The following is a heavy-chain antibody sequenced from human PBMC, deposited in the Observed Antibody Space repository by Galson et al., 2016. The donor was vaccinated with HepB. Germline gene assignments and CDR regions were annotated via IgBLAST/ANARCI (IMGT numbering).Heavy chain of an antibody. CDR3: FRVPRYYADYSSGVGDC. J-gene: IGHJ4*02. D-gene: IGHD4-17*01. V-gene: IGHV3-7*03. CDR2: INQDGSEK. Sequence: SLRLSCAASGFTFRSYWMSWVRQAPGKGLEWVANINQDGSEKYSVDSVKGRFTISRDNGKNTLDLQMDSLRVEDTALYFCFRVPRYYADYSSGVGDCWGQGTLVTVSS. CDR1: GFTFRSYW.